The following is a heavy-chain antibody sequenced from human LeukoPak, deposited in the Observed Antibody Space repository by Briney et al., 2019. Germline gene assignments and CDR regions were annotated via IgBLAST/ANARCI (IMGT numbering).Heavy chain of an antibody. Sequence: SETLSLTCAVYGGAFSGYYWSWIRQPPGKGLEWIGEINHSGSTNYNPSLKSRVTISVDTSKNQFSLKLSSVTAADTAVYYCARGVSYYGSGSYYMYNWFDPWGQGTLVTVSS. D-gene: IGHD3-10*01. CDR2: INHSGST. J-gene: IGHJ5*02. V-gene: IGHV4-34*01. CDR1: GGAFSGYY. CDR3: ARGVSYYGSGSYYMYNWFDP.